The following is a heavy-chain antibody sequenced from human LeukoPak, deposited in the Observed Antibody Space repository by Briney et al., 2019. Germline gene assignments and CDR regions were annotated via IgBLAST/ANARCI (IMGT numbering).Heavy chain of an antibody. CDR2: IIPIFGTA. J-gene: IGHJ5*02. CDR1: GGTFSSYA. V-gene: IGHV1-69*01. Sequence: SVKVSCKASGGTFSSYAISWVRQAPGQGLEWMGGIIPIFGTANYAQKFQGRVTITADESTSTAYMELSSLRSEDMAVYYCARDQGRGSYWFDPWGQGTLVTVSS. CDR3: ARDQGRGSYWFDP. D-gene: IGHD1-26*01.